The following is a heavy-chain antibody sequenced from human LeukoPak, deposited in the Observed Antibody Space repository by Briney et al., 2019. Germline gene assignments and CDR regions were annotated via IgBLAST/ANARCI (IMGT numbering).Heavy chain of an antibody. Sequence: PGGSLRLSCAASGFTFSSYGMHWVRQAPGKGLEWVAVISYDGSNKYYADSVKGRFTISRDNSKNTLYLQMNSLRAEDTAVYYCAKLGGANTNRDYWGQGPRATVSS. J-gene: IGHJ4*02. CDR2: ISYDGSNK. D-gene: IGHD3-16*01. CDR3: AKLGGANTNRDY. CDR1: GFTFSSYG. V-gene: IGHV3-30*18.